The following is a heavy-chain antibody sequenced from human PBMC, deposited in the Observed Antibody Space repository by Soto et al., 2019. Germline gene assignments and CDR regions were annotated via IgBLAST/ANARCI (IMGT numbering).Heavy chain of an antibody. Sequence: ASAKVSWKASGYTFTSYGISWVRQAPGQGLEWMGWISAYNGNTNYAQKLQGRVTMTTDTSTSTAYMELRSLRSDDTAVYYCARGVSGWYLSFSGYFDYWGQGTLVTVSS. D-gene: IGHD6-19*01. CDR2: ISAYNGNT. J-gene: IGHJ4*02. CDR3: ARGVSGWYLSFSGYFDY. CDR1: GYTFTSYG. V-gene: IGHV1-18*01.